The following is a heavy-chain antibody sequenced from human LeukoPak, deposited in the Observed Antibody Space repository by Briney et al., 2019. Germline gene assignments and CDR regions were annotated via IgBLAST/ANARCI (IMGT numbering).Heavy chain of an antibody. Sequence: ASVTVSCTASGYTFTFYYMHWVRQAPGQGLEWMGWINPNSGGTNYAQKFQGRVTMTRDTSIGTAYMELSRLRSDDTAVYYCARDSWGLRYFDWYPKGYFDYWGQGTLVTVSS. J-gene: IGHJ4*02. CDR1: GYTFTFYY. CDR3: ARDSWGLRYFDWYPKGYFDY. D-gene: IGHD3-9*01. CDR2: INPNSGGT. V-gene: IGHV1-2*02.